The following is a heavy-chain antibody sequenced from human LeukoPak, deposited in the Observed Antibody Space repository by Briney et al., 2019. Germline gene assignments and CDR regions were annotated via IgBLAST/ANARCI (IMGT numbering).Heavy chain of an antibody. CDR3: AELGITMIGGV. Sequence: GGSLRLSCAASGFTFSSYGMSWVRQAPGKGLEWVSILSSSDGSTHYADSVKGRFTISRDNAKNSLYLQMNSLRAEDTAVYYCAELGITMIGGVWGKGTTVTISS. CDR2: LSSSDGST. V-gene: IGHV3-23*01. CDR1: GFTFSSYG. J-gene: IGHJ6*04. D-gene: IGHD3-10*02.